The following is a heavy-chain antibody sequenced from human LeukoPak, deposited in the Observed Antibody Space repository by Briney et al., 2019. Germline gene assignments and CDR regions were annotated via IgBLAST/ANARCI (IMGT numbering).Heavy chain of an antibody. CDR3: AREGSAYGYYMDV. V-gene: IGHV1-2*02. CDR2: INPNSGGT. J-gene: IGHJ6*03. Sequence: GASVKVSCKASGYTFNDYYMHWVRQAPGQGLEWMGWINPNSGGTNYAQKFQGRVTMTTDTSTNTAYMELRSLRSDDTAVYYCAREGSAYGYYMDVWGKGTTVTVSS. D-gene: IGHD3-3*01. CDR1: GYTFNDYY.